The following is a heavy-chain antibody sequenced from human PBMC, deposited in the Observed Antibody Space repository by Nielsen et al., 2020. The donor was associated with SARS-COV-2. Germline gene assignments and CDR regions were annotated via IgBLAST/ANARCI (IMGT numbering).Heavy chain of an antibody. V-gene: IGHV1-69*10. J-gene: IGHJ4*02. CDR1: GYTFTGYY. CDR2: INPILGIA. D-gene: IGHD3-3*01. CDR3: ARGIRITIWGY. Sequence: SVKVSCKASGYTFTGYYMHWVRQAPGQGLEWMGWINPILGIANYAQKFQGRVTITADKSTSTAYMELSSLRSEDTAVYYCARGIRITIWGYWGQGTLVTVSS.